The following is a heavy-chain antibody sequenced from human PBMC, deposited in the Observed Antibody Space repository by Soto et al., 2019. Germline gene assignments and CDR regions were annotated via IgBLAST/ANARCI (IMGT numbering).Heavy chain of an antibody. CDR2: ISAYNGNT. V-gene: IGHV1-18*01. D-gene: IGHD5-12*01. J-gene: IGHJ4*02. Sequence: QVQLVQSGAEVKKPGASVKVSCKASGYTFTSYGISWVRQAPGQGLEWMGWISAYNGNTNYAQKPQGRDTMTTDTATRTAYMDLRSLRSDETAVYYCAGDNGYDSDYCGQGALVTVSS. CDR1: GYTFTSYG. CDR3: AGDNGYDSDY.